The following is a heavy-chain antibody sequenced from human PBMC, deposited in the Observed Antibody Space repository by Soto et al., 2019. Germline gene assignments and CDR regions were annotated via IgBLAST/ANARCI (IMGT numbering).Heavy chain of an antibody. V-gene: IGHV1-18*01. CDR3: ASEYCSSRGCSWEGFDI. Sequence: SLKVSCKASGYTFTSYGISWVRQARAQVLEWMGWISAYNGNANYAQKLQGRVTMTTDTSTSTAYMELRSLKVDDTAVYYCASEYCSSRGCSWEGFDIWGQGTMVTVSS. CDR1: GYTFTSYG. CDR2: ISAYNGNA. J-gene: IGHJ3*02. D-gene: IGHD2-2*01.